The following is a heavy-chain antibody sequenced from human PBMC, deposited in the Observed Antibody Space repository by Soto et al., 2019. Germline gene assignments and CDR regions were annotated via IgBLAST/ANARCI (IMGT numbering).Heavy chain of an antibody. CDR3: ARGRYGDY. V-gene: IGHV1-18*01. D-gene: IGHD1-1*01. CDR1: GYTFTSYG. CDR2: ISAHNGNT. J-gene: IGHJ4*02. Sequence: QVHLVQPGAEVKKPGASVKVSCKASGYTFTSYGITWVRQAPGQGLEWMGWISAHNGNTDYAQKLQGRVFVTRDTSTSTAYMELRSLISDDTVVYYCARGRYGDYWGQGALVTVSS.